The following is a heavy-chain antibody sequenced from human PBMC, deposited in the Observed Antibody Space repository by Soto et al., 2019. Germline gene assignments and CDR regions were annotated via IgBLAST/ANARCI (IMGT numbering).Heavy chain of an antibody. V-gene: IGHV3-23*01. CDR3: AKDSKAAAAPYYFDY. D-gene: IGHD6-13*01. CDR2: ISGSGGST. CDR1: GFTFSSYA. Sequence: GGSLTLSCAASGFTFSSYAMSWVRQAPGKGLEWVSAISGSGGSTYYADSVKGRFTISRDNSKNTLYLQMNSLRAEDTAVYYCAKDSKAAAAPYYFDYWGQGTLVTVSS. J-gene: IGHJ4*02.